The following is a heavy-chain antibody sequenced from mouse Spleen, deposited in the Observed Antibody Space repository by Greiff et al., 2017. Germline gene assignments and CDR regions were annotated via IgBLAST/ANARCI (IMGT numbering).Heavy chain of an antibody. J-gene: IGHJ1*01. CDR1: GFTFSSYA. CDR3: AREGKYGNYGGNFDV. CDR2: ISSGGSYT. D-gene: IGHD2-1*01. V-gene: IGHV5-9-4*01. Sequence: EVLLVESGGGLVKPGGSLKLSCAASGFTFSSYAMSWVRQSPEKRLEWVAEISSGGSYTYYPDTVTGRFTISRDNAKNTLYLEMSSLRSEDTAMYYCAREGKYGNYGGNFDVWGAGTTVTVSS.